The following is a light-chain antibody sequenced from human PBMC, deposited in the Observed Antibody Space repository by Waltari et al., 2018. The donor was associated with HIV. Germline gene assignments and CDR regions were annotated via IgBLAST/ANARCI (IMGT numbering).Light chain of an antibody. Sequence: QSALSQPASVSGSPGQSITIPCLGTNNDVGGYNSVSWYQQYPGKAPKLILYEVFNRPSGISNRFSGSKSDNTASLTISGLQAEDEADYYCSSSTGSNTWVFGGGTRLTVL. CDR3: SSSTGSNTWV. V-gene: IGLV2-14*01. J-gene: IGLJ3*02. CDR2: EVF. CDR1: NNDVGGYNS.